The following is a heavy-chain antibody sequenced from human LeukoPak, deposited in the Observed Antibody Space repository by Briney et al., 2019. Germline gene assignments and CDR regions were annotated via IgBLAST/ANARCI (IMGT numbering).Heavy chain of an antibody. D-gene: IGHD6-19*01. CDR3: ARLRGSGWSLRFDY. Sequence: GGSLRLSCAASGLTFSSYSMNWVRQAPGKGLEWVSSISSSSSYIYYADSVKGRFTISRDNAKNSLYLQMNSLRAEDTAVYYCARLRGSGWSLRFDYWGQGTLVTVSS. CDR2: ISSSSSYI. V-gene: IGHV3-21*01. CDR1: GLTFSSYS. J-gene: IGHJ4*02.